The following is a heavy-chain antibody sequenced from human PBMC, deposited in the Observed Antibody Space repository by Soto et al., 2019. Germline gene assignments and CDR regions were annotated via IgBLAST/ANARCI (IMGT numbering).Heavy chain of an antibody. CDR3: ARGRDSSSWYVSLDFDY. V-gene: IGHV4-34*01. CDR2: INHSGST. Sequence: SETLCLTWAVYGGSFSGYYWSWIRQHPGKGLEWIGEINHSGSTNYNPSLKSRVTISVDTSKNQFSLKLSSVTAADTAVYYCARGRDSSSWYVSLDFDYWGRGTLVTVSS. J-gene: IGHJ4*02. D-gene: IGHD6-13*01. CDR1: GGSFSGYY.